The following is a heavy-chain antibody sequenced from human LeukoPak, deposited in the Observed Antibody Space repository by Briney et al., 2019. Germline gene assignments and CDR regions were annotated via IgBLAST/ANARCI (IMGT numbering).Heavy chain of an antibody. CDR1: EFSVGSNY. CDR2: IYSGGST. J-gene: IGHJ4*02. CDR3: ARDSIAVAGSRY. Sequence: GGSLRLSCAASEFSVGSNYMTWVRQAPGKGLEWVSLIYSGGSTYYADSVKGRFTISRDNAKNSLYLQMNSLRAEDTAVYYCARDSIAVAGSRYWGQGTLVTVSS. V-gene: IGHV3-66*01. D-gene: IGHD6-19*01.